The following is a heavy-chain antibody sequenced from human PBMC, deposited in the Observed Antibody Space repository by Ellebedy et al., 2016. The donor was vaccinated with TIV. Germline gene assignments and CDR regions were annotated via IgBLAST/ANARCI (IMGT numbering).Heavy chain of an antibody. CDR1: GYTFTTYG. Sequence: AASVKVSCKASGYTFTTYGITWVRQAPGQGLEWMGWISGYNGNTNYAQNLQGRVTLTTDTSTRTAYMELRGLSPDDTAVYYCARGQYVYYGSGSYWFDPWGQGTLVTVSS. V-gene: IGHV1-18*01. CDR3: ARGQYVYYGSGSYWFDP. CDR2: ISGYNGNT. J-gene: IGHJ5*02. D-gene: IGHD3-10*01.